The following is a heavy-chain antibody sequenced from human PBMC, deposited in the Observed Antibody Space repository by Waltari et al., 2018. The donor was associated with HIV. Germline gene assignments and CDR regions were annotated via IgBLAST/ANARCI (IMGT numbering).Heavy chain of an antibody. Sequence: EVQLLQSGGDLVQPGGALRLSCAVSGFTFSNYATNWVRQAPGKGLEWVSSISGGGGTTYYAGSVKGRFTVSRDNSKNTLYLQMNSLRVEDTAMYYCTKDQTGAADSWGQGTQVTVPS. CDR2: ISGGGGTT. J-gene: IGHJ5*02. V-gene: IGHV3-23*01. CDR3: TKDQTGAADS. CDR1: GFTFSNYA. D-gene: IGHD1-1*01.